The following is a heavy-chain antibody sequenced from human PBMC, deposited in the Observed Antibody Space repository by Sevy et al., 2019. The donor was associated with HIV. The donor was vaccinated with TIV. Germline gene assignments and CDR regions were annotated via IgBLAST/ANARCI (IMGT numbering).Heavy chain of an antibody. CDR3: AREMDSSSYYYYMDV. CDR1: GGSFSGYY. CDR2: INHSGST. Sequence: SETLSLTCAVYGGSFSGYYWSWIRQPPGKGLEWIGEINHSGSTNYNPSLKSRVTISVDTSKNQFSLKLSSVTAADTAMYYCAREMDSSSYYYYMDVWGKGTTVTVSS. J-gene: IGHJ6*03. D-gene: IGHD6-13*01. V-gene: IGHV4-34*01.